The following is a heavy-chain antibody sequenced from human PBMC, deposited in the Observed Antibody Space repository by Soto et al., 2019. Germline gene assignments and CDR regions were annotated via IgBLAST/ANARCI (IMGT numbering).Heavy chain of an antibody. D-gene: IGHD5-12*01. J-gene: IGHJ4*02. CDR3: ARDLATVGKGFDS. V-gene: IGHV3-53*01. CDR2: LYTGGTT. CDR1: GFSVTGNH. Sequence: SGGSLRLSCAASGFSVTGNHMTWVRQAPGKGLEWVSSLYTGGTTYYADSVQGRFTISRDSSKNTLFLQMDRLRVEDSAVYYCARDLATVGKGFDSWGPGTLVTVSS.